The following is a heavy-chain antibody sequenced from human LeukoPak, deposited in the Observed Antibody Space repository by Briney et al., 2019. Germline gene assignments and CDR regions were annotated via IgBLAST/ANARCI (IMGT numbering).Heavy chain of an antibody. D-gene: IGHD4-11*01. CDR1: GFTFSHYG. Sequence: GGSLRLSCAASGFTFSHYGMHWVRKTPGAGLEWVAVIWSDGSDKYYAKSVKGRFTISRDNSKNSLFLQMNSLRAEDTAVYYCAKDAQRGFDYSNSLQNWGQGILVTVSS. V-gene: IGHV3-33*06. CDR3: AKDAQRGFDYSNSLQN. J-gene: IGHJ1*01. CDR2: IWSDGSDK.